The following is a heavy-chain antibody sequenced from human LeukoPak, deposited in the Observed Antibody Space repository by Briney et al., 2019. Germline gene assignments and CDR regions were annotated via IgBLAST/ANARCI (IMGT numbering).Heavy chain of an antibody. CDR2: IYYSGST. Sequence: PSETLSLTCTVSGGSISGYYWSWIRQHPGKGLEWIGYIYYSGSTYYNPSLKSRVTISVDTSKNQFSLKLSSVTAADTAVYYCARDRGDLYYFDYWGQGTLVTVSS. CDR1: GGSISGYY. CDR3: ARDRGDLYYFDY. J-gene: IGHJ4*02. D-gene: IGHD4-17*01. V-gene: IGHV4-31*03.